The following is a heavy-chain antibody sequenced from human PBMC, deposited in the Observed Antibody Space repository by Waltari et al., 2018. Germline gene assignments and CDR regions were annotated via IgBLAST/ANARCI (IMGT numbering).Heavy chain of an antibody. V-gene: IGHV4-38-2*02. CDR1: GYSITSGYY. J-gene: IGHJ4*02. CDR2: IYHSGNT. CDR3: ARAPMSGAATGTFDF. Sequence: QVQLQESGPGLVKPSETLSLTCTVSGYSITSGYYWGCIRQPPGKGLVWIGSIYHSGNTYYNPSLKGRLTISVDTSKNQFSLRLSSVTAADTAVYYCARAPMSGAATGTFDFWGLGSLVTVSP. D-gene: IGHD6-13*01.